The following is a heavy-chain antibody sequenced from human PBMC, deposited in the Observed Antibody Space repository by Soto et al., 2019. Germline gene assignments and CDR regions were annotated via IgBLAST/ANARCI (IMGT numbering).Heavy chain of an antibody. Sequence: GGSLRLSCVASGFTFGSRAMSWVRQAPGEGLEWVSTITDTGGDTKYADSVRGRFTISRDNSKNTLYLQMSSLRAEDSAVYSCARGSKDSYPGSRIFDFWGRGTLVTVSS. CDR1: GFTFGSRA. CDR2: ITDTGGDT. V-gene: IGHV3-23*01. J-gene: IGHJ4*02. CDR3: ARGSKDSYPGSRIFDF. D-gene: IGHD3-10*01.